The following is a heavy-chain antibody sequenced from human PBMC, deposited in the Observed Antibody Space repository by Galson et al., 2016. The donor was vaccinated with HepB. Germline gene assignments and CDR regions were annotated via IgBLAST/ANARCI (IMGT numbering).Heavy chain of an antibody. CDR2: IIPIFGTA. J-gene: IGHJ4*02. D-gene: IGHD3-9*01. V-gene: IGHV1-69*06. Sequence: SVKVSCKASGGTFTSYAISWVRQAPGQGLEWMGGIIPIFGTANSAQKFQGRVTITADKSTSTAYMELSSLRSDDTAVYYCARVFDDIWADYWGQGTLVTVSS. CDR3: ARVFDDIWADY. CDR1: GGTFTSYA.